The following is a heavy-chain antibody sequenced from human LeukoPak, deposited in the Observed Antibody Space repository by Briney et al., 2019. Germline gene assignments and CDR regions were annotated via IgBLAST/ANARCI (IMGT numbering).Heavy chain of an antibody. CDR3: ARHASGGDY. CDR2: IYHSGST. CDR1: GYSISSGYY. D-gene: IGHD6-19*01. V-gene: IGHV4-38-2*01. Sequence: PSETLSLTCAVSGYSISSGYYWGWIRQPPGKGLEWIGSIYHSGSTYYNPSLKSRVTISVDTPKNQFSLKLSSVTAADTAVYYCARHASGGDYWGQGTLVTVSS. J-gene: IGHJ4*02.